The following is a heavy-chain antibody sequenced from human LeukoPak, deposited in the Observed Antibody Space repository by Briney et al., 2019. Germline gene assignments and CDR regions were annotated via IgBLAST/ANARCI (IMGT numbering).Heavy chain of an antibody. V-gene: IGHV4-34*01. J-gene: IGHJ3*02. CDR2: INHSGST. CDR3: ARVVAVAGTRRWAFDI. CDR1: GGSFSGYY. D-gene: IGHD6-19*01. Sequence: SETLSLTCAVYGGSFSGYYWSWIRKPPGKGLEWIGEINHSGSTNYNPSLKSRVTISVDTSKNQFSLKLSSVTAADTAVYYCARVVAVAGTRRWAFDIWGQGTMVTVSS.